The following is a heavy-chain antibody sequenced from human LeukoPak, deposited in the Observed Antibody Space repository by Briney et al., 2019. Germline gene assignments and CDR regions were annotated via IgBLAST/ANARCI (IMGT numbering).Heavy chain of an antibody. D-gene: IGHD3-22*01. CDR2: IYYSGST. CDR1: GGSISSSSYY. J-gene: IGHJ3*02. V-gene: IGHV4-39*01. Sequence: SEILSLTCTVSGGSISSSSYYWGWIRQPPGKGLEWIGSIYYSGSTYYNPSLKSRVTISVDTSKNQFSLKLSSVTAADTAVHYCARISGYHDAFDIWGQGTMVTVSS. CDR3: ARISGYHDAFDI.